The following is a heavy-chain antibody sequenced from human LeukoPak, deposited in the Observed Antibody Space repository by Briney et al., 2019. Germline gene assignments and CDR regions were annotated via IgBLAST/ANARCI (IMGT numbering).Heavy chain of an antibody. CDR2: MNPNSGNT. V-gene: IGHV1-8*01. Sequence: ASVTVSCKASGYTLTSYDINWVRQATGQGLEWMGWMNPNSGNTGYAQKFQGRVTMTRNTSISTAYMELSSLRSEDTAVYYCARGRSVAGTFWSDPWGQGTLVTVSS. CDR3: ARGRSVAGTFWSDP. J-gene: IGHJ5*02. CDR1: GYTLTSYD. D-gene: IGHD6-19*01.